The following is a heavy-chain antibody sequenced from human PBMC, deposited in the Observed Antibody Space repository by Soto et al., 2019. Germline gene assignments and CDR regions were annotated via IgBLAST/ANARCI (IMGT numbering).Heavy chain of an antibody. V-gene: IGHV3-23*01. J-gene: IGHJ4*02. D-gene: IGHD1-26*01. CDR3: ARCRGKYPCYFDN. Sequence: GGSLRLSCAASGFTFNTYAMSWVRQAPGKGLEWVSIISNGVGNTYFADSVKGRFTISRDNSRNTMYLHMKSLRAEDTAIYYCARCRGKYPCYFDNWGQGILVTISS. CDR1: GFTFNTYA. CDR2: ISNGVGNT.